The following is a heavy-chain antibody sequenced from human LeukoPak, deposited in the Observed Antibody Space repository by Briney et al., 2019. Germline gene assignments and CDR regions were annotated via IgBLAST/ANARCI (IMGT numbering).Heavy chain of an antibody. J-gene: IGHJ4*02. V-gene: IGHV4-59*08. CDR2: IYYSGST. Sequence: PSETLSLTCTVSGGSITSYYWSWIRQPPGKGLEWIGYIYYSGSTNYNPSLKSRLTISVDTSSNHFSLQLSSVTAADTAVYYCARLPPYSSSWYFDYWGQGTLVPVSS. D-gene: IGHD6-13*01. CDR3: ARLPPYSSSWYFDY. CDR1: GGSITSYY.